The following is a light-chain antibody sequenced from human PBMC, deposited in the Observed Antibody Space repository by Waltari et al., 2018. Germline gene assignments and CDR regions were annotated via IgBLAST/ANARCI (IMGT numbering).Light chain of an antibody. CDR3: QQCSTWPRT. CDR1: QSVYSY. CDR2: GAS. Sequence: EIVLTQSPATLSLSPGERATLPCRASQSVYSYLAWYQHKPGQSPRLLIYGASTRAAGSPARFSGSGSGTDFSLTISSLEPEDFAVYYCQQCSTWPRTFGQGTKVEIK. J-gene: IGKJ1*01. V-gene: IGKV3-11*01.